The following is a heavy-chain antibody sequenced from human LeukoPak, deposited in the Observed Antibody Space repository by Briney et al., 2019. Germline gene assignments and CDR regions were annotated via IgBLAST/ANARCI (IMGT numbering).Heavy chain of an antibody. CDR3: ATSPQYYYDSSGLPRDY. CDR2: INPNSGGT. CDR1: GYIFTDYY. D-gene: IGHD3-22*01. J-gene: IGHJ4*02. V-gene: IGHV1/OR15-1*04. Sequence: ASVKVSCRASGYIFTDYYMHWVRQAPGQELGWMGRINPNSGGTNYAQKFQGRVTMTEDTSTDTAYMELSSLRSEDTAVYYCATSPQYYYDSSGLPRDYWGQGTLVAVSS.